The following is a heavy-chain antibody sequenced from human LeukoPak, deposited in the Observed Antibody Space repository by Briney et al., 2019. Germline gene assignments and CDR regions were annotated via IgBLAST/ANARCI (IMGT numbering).Heavy chain of an antibody. V-gene: IGHV1-18*01. Sequence: GAPVKASCKASGYTFTSYGISWVRQAPGQGLEWMGWISAYNGNTNYAQKLQGRVTMTTDTSTSTAYMELRSLRSDDTAVYYCARGGRFDWSYYFDYWGQGTLVAVSS. D-gene: IGHD3-9*01. CDR3: ARGGRFDWSYYFDY. CDR2: ISAYNGNT. CDR1: GYTFTSYG. J-gene: IGHJ4*02.